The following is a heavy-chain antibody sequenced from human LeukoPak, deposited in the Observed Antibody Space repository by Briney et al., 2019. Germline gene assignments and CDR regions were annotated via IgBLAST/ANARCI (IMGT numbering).Heavy chain of an antibody. CDR1: GYFVSSAYY. CDR3: ASRTTGTNALSFDF. D-gene: IGHD1-1*01. J-gene: IGHJ4*02. Sequence: PSETLSLTCDVSGYFVSSAYYWGWIRQSPGKGLEWIGNIYSTGSTYYNPSLQSRVTISVDASKNQFSLRLSSLTSADRAVYYCASRTTGTNALSFDFWGQGILVTVSS. CDR2: IYSTGST. V-gene: IGHV4-38-2*01.